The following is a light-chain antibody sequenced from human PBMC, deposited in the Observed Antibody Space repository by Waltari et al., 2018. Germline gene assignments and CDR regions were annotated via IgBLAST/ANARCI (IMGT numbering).Light chain of an antibody. CDR3: CSFAGTYTWV. CDR1: TSDVGGYNY. CDR2: DGT. V-gene: IGLV2-11*01. Sequence: SALTQPRPVSGSPGQSVTISCTGTTSDVGGYNYVYWYQHHPGKAPKLMIFDGTQRPSGVPARFSGSKSANTASLTISGLQAEDEADYYCCSFAGTYTWVFGGGTKVTVL. J-gene: IGLJ3*02.